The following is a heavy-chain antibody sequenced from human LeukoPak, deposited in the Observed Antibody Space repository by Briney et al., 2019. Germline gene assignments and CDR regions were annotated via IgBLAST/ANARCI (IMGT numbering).Heavy chain of an antibody. D-gene: IGHD2-2*01. CDR3: ARGRVVPADFFDY. CDR2: INSDGSST. V-gene: IGHV3-74*01. CDR1: GFTFSSYW. J-gene: IGHJ4*02. Sequence: GGSLRLSCAASGFTFSSYWMHWVRQAPGKGLVWVSRINSDGSSTSYADSVKGRFTISRDNAKNTLFLQMNSLRAEDTAVYYCARGRVVPADFFDYWGQGTLVTVSS.